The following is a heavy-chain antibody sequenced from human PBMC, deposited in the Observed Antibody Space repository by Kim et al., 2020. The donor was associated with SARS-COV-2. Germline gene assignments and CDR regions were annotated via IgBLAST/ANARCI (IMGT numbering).Heavy chain of an antibody. CDR3: AKYSRGWLVPDWYFDL. J-gene: IGHJ2*01. V-gene: IGHV3-9*01. Sequence: GGSLRLSCAASGFTFGDYAMHWVRQAPGKGLEWVSGISWNSGSIGYADSVKGRFTISRDNAKNSLYLQMNSLRAEDTALYYCAKYSRGWLVPDWYFDLWGRGTLVTVSS. D-gene: IGHD6-19*01. CDR1: GFTFGDYA. CDR2: ISWNSGSI.